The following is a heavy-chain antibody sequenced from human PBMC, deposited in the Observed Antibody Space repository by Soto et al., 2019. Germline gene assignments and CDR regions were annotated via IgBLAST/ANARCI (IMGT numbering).Heavy chain of an antibody. CDR3: ARGGDPDY. V-gene: IGHV3-74*01. Sequence: EVQLVESGGGLVQPGGSLRLSCVASGFTFNYYWMHWVRQAPGEGLMWVSRLQTDGSHPDYADSVKGRFTISRDNAKNTLYLQLNNLRGEGTAVYYCARGGDPDYWGQGTLVTVSS. D-gene: IGHD2-21*02. CDR2: LQTDGSHP. J-gene: IGHJ4*02. CDR1: GFTFNYYW.